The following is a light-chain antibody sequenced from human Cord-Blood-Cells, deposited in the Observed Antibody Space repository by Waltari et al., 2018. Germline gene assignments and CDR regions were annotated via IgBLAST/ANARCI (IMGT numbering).Light chain of an antibody. CDR1: QSVLYSSNNKNY. Sequence: DIVMTQSPDSLAVSLGERATIHCKSTQSVLYSSNNKNYLAWYQQKQGQPPKLLIYWAPTRDSGVPDRFSGSGSGTDFTLTISSLQAEDVAVYYCQQYYSTPITFGQGTRLEIK. CDR3: QQYYSTPIT. V-gene: IGKV4-1*01. J-gene: IGKJ5*01. CDR2: WAP.